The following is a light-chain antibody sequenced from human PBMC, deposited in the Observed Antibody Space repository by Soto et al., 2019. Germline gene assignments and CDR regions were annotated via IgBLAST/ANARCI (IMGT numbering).Light chain of an antibody. CDR3: AAWDDSLNGDWV. V-gene: IGLV1-44*01. J-gene: IGLJ3*02. CDR1: SSNIGSNT. Sequence: QSVLTQPPSASGTPGQRVTISCSGSSSNIGSNTVNWYLQLPGTAPKLLIYSNNQRPSGVPDRFSGSKSGTSASLAISGLQSEDEADYYCAAWDDSLNGDWVFGGGTKVTVL. CDR2: SNN.